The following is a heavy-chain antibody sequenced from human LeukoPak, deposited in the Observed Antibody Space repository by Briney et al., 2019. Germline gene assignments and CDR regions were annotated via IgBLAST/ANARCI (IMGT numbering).Heavy chain of an antibody. J-gene: IGHJ4*02. CDR3: TRRGESRVH. CDR1: GYTSTDYY. Sequence: ASVKVSCKASGYTSTDYYIHWVRQAPGQGLEWMGWINPNSGGTLYAQNFQGRVAMTRDTSISTAYMELRWLTSDDTAVYYCTRRGESRVHWGQGTLVTVSS. V-gene: IGHV1-2*02. CDR2: INPNSGGT. D-gene: IGHD1-1*01.